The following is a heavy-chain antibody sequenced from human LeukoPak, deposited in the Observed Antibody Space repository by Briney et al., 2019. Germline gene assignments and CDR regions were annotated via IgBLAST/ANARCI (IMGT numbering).Heavy chain of an antibody. D-gene: IGHD3-22*01. CDR3: ARWNYYDSSGYPGDAFDI. CDR1: GFTFSSYA. Sequence: HPGRSLRLSCAASGFTFSSYAMHWVHQAPGKGLEWVAVISYDGSNKYYADSVKGRFTISRDNSKNTLYLQMNSLRAEDTAVYYCARWNYYDSSGYPGDAFDIWGQGTMVTVSS. CDR2: ISYDGSNK. V-gene: IGHV3-30-3*01. J-gene: IGHJ3*02.